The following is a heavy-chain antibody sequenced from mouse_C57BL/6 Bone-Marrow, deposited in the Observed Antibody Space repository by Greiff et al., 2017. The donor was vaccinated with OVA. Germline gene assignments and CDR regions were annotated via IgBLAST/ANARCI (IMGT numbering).Heavy chain of an antibody. J-gene: IGHJ1*03. Sequence: VQLKESGPGLVAPSQSLSITCTVSGFSLTSYGVHWVRQPPGKGLEWLVVIWSDGSTTYNSALKSRLSISKDNSKSQVFLKMNSLQTDDTAMYYCARHTYYGSSYWYFDVWGTGTTVTVSS. D-gene: IGHD1-1*01. CDR2: IWSDGST. CDR3: ARHTYYGSSYWYFDV. CDR1: GFSLTSYG. V-gene: IGHV2-6-1*01.